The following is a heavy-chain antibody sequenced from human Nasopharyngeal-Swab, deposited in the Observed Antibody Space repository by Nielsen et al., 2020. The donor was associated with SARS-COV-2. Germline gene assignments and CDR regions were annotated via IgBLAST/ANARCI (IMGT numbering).Heavy chain of an antibody. CDR2: IYSGGST. V-gene: IGHV3-53*01. J-gene: IGHJ6*03. D-gene: IGHD3-3*01. CDR3: AKDGTPDYDFWSTYYRDSYNYYMDV. Sequence: WIRQPPGKGLEWVSVIYSGGSTYYADSVKGRFTISRDNSKNTLYLQMNSLRAEDTALYYCAKDGTPDYDFWSTYYRDSYNYYMDVWGKGTTVTVSS.